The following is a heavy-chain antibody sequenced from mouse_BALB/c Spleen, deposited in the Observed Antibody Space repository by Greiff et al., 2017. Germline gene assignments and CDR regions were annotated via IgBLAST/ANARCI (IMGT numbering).Heavy chain of an antibody. Sequence: VQLVESGPGLVQPSQSLSITCTVSGFSLTSYGVHWVRQSPGKGLEWLGVIWSGGSTDYNAAFISRLSISKDNSKSQVFFKMNSLQANDTAIYYCARKALYYDYDDWFAYWGQGTLVTVSA. J-gene: IGHJ3*01. V-gene: IGHV2-2*02. CDR3: ARKALYYDYDDWFAY. CDR2: IWSGGST. CDR1: GFSLTSYG. D-gene: IGHD2-4*01.